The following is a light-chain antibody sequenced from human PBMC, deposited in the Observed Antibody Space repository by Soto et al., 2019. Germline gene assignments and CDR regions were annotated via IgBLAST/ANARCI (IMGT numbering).Light chain of an antibody. CDR3: SSFTSTNTQV. V-gene: IGLV2-14*02. CDR2: EVS. CDR1: NSDVGSYNL. J-gene: IGLJ3*02. Sequence: QSALTQPASVSGSPGQSITISCTGTNSDVGSYNLVSWYLHHPGKAPKLMIYEVSHRPSGVSYRFSGSKSGNTASLTISGLQAEDEADYYCSSFTSTNTQVLGGGTKVTVL.